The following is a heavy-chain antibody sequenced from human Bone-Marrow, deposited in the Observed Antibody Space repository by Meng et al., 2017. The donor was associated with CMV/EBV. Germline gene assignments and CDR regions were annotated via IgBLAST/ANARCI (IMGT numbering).Heavy chain of an antibody. CDR2: IRSKAYGGTT. J-gene: IGHJ4*02. D-gene: IGHD6-6*01. CDR3: TSLPYSSSRSFDY. CDR1: GFTFSDHY. V-gene: IGHV3-49*04. Sequence: GESMKISCAASGFTFSDHYMDWVRQAPGKGLEWVGFIRSKAYGGTTEYAASVKGRFTISRDDSKSIAYLQMNSLKTEDTAVYYCTSLPYSSSRSFDYWGQGTLVTVSS.